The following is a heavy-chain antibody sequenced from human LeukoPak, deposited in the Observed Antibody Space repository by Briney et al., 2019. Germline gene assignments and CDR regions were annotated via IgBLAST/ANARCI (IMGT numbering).Heavy chain of an antibody. CDR2: ITPIFGTA. V-gene: IGHV1-69*13. D-gene: IGHD4-23*01. Sequence: SVKVSCKASGGTFRSNAISWVRQAPGQGLEWMGGITPIFGTANYAQKFQGRVTITAVESMSTAYMELSSLRSEDTAVYYCARGWLAETTVVTPYNYWGQGTLVTVSS. CDR3: ARGWLAETTVVTPYNY. CDR1: GGTFRSNA. J-gene: IGHJ4*02.